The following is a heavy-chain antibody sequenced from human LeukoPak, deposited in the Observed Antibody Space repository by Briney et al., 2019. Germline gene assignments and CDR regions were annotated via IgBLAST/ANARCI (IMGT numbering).Heavy chain of an antibody. Sequence: GGSLRLSCAASGFTFNSYDMTWVRQAPGKGLEWVSGISASGANTFYADDLKGRFTISRDNSDNTLYLQVNSLRPEDTAVYYCAKVSSGGWFPHYWGQGTLVTVSS. J-gene: IGHJ4*02. CDR1: GFTFNSYD. CDR2: ISASGANT. CDR3: AKVSSGGWFPHY. V-gene: IGHV3-23*01. D-gene: IGHD6-19*01.